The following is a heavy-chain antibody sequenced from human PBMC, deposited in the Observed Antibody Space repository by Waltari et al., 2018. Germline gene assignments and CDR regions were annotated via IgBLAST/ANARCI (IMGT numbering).Heavy chain of an antibody. CDR2: IYSSGST. CDR3: ARAYYGDYVSDAFDI. D-gene: IGHD4-17*01. V-gene: IGHV4-59*11. Sequence: QVQLQESCPGLVKPSETLYLTCPVSGGSISSHYCTWIRQPPGKGLEWIGYIYSSGSTNYNPALKSRVTISVDTSKNQFSLRLSSVTAADTAVYYCARAYYGDYVSDAFDIWGQGTMVTVSS. J-gene: IGHJ3*02. CDR1: GGSISSHY.